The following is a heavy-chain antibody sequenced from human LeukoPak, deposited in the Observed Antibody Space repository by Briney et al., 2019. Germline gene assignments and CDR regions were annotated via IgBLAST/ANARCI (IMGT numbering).Heavy chain of an antibody. D-gene: IGHD2-15*01. Sequence: PSETLSLTCTVSGGSISSSNYYWGWLRQPPGTGLQWIGSIHYSGNTYYDPSLKSRVTISVDTSKNQFSVKLSSVTAADTAVYYCARRGAGLNWFDPWGQGTRVTVSS. CDR2: IHYSGNT. CDR3: ARRGAGLNWFDP. J-gene: IGHJ5*02. CDR1: GGSISSSNYY. V-gene: IGHV4-39*01.